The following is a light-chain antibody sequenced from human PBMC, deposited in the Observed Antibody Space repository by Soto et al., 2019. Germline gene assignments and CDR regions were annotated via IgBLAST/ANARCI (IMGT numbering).Light chain of an antibody. J-gene: IGKJ1*01. CDR2: YTS. Sequence: EIVLTQSPATLSLSPGERATLSCRASQSISSYLVWYQQKPGQAPRLLIYYTSNRATGIPARFSGSGSGTDFTLTINSLAPEDFAIYYCHQRQSWPRTFGQGTKVDI. CDR3: HQRQSWPRT. CDR1: QSISSY. V-gene: IGKV3-11*01.